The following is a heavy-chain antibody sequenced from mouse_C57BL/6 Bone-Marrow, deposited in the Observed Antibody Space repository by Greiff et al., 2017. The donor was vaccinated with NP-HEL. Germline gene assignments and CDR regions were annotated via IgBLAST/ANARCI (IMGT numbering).Heavy chain of an antibody. J-gene: IGHJ3*01. CDR2: IYPGGGYT. D-gene: IGHD1-1*01. V-gene: IGHV1-63*01. Sequence: VKLQESGAELVRPGTSVKMSCKASGYTFTNYWIGWAKQRPGHGLEWIGDIYPGGGYTNYNEKFKGKATLTADKSSSPAYMQFSSLTSEDSAIYYCAYGSSPAWFAYWGQGTLVTVSA. CDR3: AYGSSPAWFAY. CDR1: GYTFTNYW.